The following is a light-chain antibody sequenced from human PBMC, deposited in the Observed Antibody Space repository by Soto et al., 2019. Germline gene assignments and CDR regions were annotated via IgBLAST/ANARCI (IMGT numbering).Light chain of an antibody. CDR1: QSVSRGY. Sequence: EIVLTQSPGTLSLSPGERATLSCRASQSVSRGYLAWYQQKPGQAPRLLIYGTSSRATGIPDRFSASGSGTDFTLTISRLEPEDFALYYCQQYDRAPPIPFGPGARLAIK. V-gene: IGKV3-20*01. J-gene: IGKJ5*01. CDR3: QQYDRAPPIP. CDR2: GTS.